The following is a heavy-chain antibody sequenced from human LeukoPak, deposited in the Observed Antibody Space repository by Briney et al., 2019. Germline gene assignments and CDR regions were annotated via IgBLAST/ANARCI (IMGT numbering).Heavy chain of an antibody. V-gene: IGHV1-2*02. CDR1: GYTFTRYY. J-gene: IGHJ4*02. D-gene: IGHD6-13*01. CDR3: ARDFIAAALFGY. CDR2: INPNSGGT. Sequence: ASVKVSCKASGYTFTRYYMHWVRQAPGQGLEWMGWINPNSGGTNYAQKFQGRVTMTRDTSISTAYMELSRLRSDDTAVYYCARDFIAAALFGYWGQGTLVTVSS.